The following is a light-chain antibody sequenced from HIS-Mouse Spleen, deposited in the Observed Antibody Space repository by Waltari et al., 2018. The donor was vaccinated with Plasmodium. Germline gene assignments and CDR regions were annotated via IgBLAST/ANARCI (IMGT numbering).Light chain of an antibody. CDR1: NIGSKS. CDR3: QVWDSSSDHRV. V-gene: IGLV3-21*02. CDR2: DDS. J-gene: IGLJ3*02. Sequence: SYVLTQPPSVSVAPGQTARITCGGNNIGSKSVHWYQQKPGQAPVLVVYDDSDRPPGIPERFSGSNSGNTATLTISRGEAGDEADYYCQVWDSSSDHRVFGGGTKLTVL.